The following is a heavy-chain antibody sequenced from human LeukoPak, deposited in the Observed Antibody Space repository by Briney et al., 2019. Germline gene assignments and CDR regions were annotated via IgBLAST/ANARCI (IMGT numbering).Heavy chain of an antibody. CDR3: AELGITMIGGV. CDR2: ISGSGSTI. Sequence: GGSLRLSCAASGFTFSSYEMNWVRQAPGRGLEWVSYISGSGSTIYYADSVKGRFTISRDNAKNSLYLQMNSLRAEDTAVYYCAELGITMIGGVWGKGTTVTISS. D-gene: IGHD3-10*02. V-gene: IGHV3-48*03. CDR1: GFTFSSYE. J-gene: IGHJ6*04.